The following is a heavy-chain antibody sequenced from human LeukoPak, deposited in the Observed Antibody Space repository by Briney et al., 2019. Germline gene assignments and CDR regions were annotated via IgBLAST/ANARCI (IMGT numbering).Heavy chain of an antibody. CDR1: GFTFNNYS. Sequence: GGSLRLSCAASGFTFNNYSMNWVRQAPGKGLEWVSSISSSSSYIYYADSVKGRFTISRDNAKNSLYLQMNSLRAEGTAVFYCARDLYCSDGTCYSVFDYWGQGTLVTVSS. J-gene: IGHJ4*02. CDR3: ARDLYCSDGTCYSVFDY. D-gene: IGHD2-15*01. V-gene: IGHV3-21*01. CDR2: ISSSSSYI.